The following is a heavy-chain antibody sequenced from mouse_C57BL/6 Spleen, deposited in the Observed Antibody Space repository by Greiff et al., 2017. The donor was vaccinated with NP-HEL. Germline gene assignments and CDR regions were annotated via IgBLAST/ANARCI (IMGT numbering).Heavy chain of an antibody. Sequence: EVHLVESGGGLVQPGGSLKLSCAASGFTFSDYYMYWVRQTPEKRLEWVAYISNGGGSTYYLDTVKGRFTISRDNAKNTLYLQMSRLKSEDTAMYYCARQREIRGYFDVWGTGTTVTVSS. CDR2: ISNGGGST. CDR3: ARQREIRGYFDV. D-gene: IGHD2-4*01. V-gene: IGHV5-12*01. CDR1: GFTFSDYY. J-gene: IGHJ1*03.